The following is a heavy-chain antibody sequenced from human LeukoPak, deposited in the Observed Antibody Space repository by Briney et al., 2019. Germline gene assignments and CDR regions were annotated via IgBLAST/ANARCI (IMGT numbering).Heavy chain of an antibody. J-gene: IGHJ6*03. D-gene: IGHD2-15*01. CDR2: ISWNIGSI. Sequence: SLSLFCARAGFTFDKYAMQSVRLAPRKGLGWVSGISWNIGSIAYAHSVKGRFTNSRDNARNVLFLQMSSLRAADTALYYCAKGHCSSSNCFPNYYYYMDVWGKGTTVTVSS. CDR1: GFTFDKYA. V-gene: IGHV3-9*01. CDR3: AKGHCSSSNCFPNYYYYMDV.